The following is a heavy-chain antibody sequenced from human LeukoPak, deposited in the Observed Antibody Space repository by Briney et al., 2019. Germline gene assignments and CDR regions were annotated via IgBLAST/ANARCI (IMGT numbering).Heavy chain of an antibody. D-gene: IGHD6-19*01. CDR1: GDSVSSNSAA. Sequence: PSQTLSLTCAISGDSVSSNSAAWNWIRQSPSRGLEWLGRTYYRSKWYNDYAVSVKSRITINPDTSKNQFSLQLNSVTPEDTAVYYCARLGIAVADKSRRYFDYWGQGTLVTVSS. J-gene: IGHJ4*02. CDR2: TYYRSKWYN. V-gene: IGHV6-1*01. CDR3: ARLGIAVADKSRRYFDY.